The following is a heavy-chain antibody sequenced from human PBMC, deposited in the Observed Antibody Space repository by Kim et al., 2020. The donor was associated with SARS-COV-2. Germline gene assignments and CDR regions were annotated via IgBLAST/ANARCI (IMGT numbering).Heavy chain of an antibody. V-gene: IGHV3-30*02. J-gene: IGHJ4*02. CDR3: AKETYYYDSSGYYFDY. D-gene: IGHD3-22*01. Sequence: SVKGRFTISRANSKNTLYLQMNSLRAEDTAVYYCAKETYYYDSSGYYFDYWGQGTLVTVSS.